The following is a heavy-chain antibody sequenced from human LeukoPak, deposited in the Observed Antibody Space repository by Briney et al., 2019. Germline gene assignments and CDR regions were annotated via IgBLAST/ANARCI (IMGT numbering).Heavy chain of an antibody. V-gene: IGHV4-59*08. CDR2: IYYSGST. CDR3: ARFSVGRAVAGIDY. D-gene: IGHD6-19*01. J-gene: IGHJ4*02. Sequence: PSETLSLTCTVSGDSISSYYWSWIRQPPGKGLEGIGYIYYSGSTNYNPSLKSRVTISVDTSKNQFSLKLSSVTAADTAVYYCARFSVGRAVAGIDYWGQGTLVTVSS. CDR1: GDSISSYY.